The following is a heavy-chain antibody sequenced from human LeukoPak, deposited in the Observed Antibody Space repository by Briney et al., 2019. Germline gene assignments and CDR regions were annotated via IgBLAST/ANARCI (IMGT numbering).Heavy chain of an antibody. Sequence: PGGSLRLSCAASGFSFSDFWMSWVRQAPGKGLEWVANIKEDGSQKNYVDSVKGRFTISRDNAKNSLYLQMDSLRAEDTAVYYCLRGYTCGNWGQGTLVTVSS. V-gene: IGHV3-7*01. J-gene: IGHJ4*02. CDR3: LRGYTCGN. CDR1: GFSFSDFW. CDR2: IKEDGSQK. D-gene: IGHD3-22*01.